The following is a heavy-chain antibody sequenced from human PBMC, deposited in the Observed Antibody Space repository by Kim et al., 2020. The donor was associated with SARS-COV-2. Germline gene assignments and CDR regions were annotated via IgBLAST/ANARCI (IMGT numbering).Heavy chain of an antibody. CDR1: GFAFISHE. CDR3: VREAVGPPKVAVFDL. J-gene: IGHJ3*01. D-gene: IGHD6-19*01. V-gene: IGHV3-48*03. CDR2: ISSSDSRP. Sequence: GGSLRLSCTASGFAFISHEMNWVRQAPGKGLEWVSYISSSDSRPDYADSVKGRFTISRDNAKNSLFLQMDSLRTEDTAVYYCVREAVGPPKVAVFDLWG.